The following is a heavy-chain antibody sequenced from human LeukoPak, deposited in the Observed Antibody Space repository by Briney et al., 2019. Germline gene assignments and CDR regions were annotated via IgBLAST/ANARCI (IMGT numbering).Heavy chain of an antibody. Sequence: SVKVSCKASGGTFSSYAISWVRQAPGQGLEWMGRIIPILGIANYAQKFQGRVTITVDKSTSTAYMELSSLRSEDTAVYYCARAYIVVVTAETYYYYGMDVWGQGTTVTVSS. CDR3: ARAYIVVVTAETYYYYGMDV. D-gene: IGHD2-21*02. J-gene: IGHJ6*02. V-gene: IGHV1-69*04. CDR2: IIPILGIA. CDR1: GGTFSSYA.